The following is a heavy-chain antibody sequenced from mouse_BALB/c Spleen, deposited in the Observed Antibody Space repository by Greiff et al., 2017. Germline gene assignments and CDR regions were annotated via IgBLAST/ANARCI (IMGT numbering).Heavy chain of an antibody. CDR2: IYPGDGDT. CDR3: ASDYGYGFAY. D-gene: IGHD1-2*01. Sequence: VQLQQSGPELVKPGASVKISCKASGYAFSSSWMNWVKQRPGQGLEWIGRIYPGDGDTNYNGKFKGKATLTADKSSSTAYMQLSSLTSVDSAVYFCASDYGYGFAYWGQGTLVTVSA. V-gene: IGHV1-82*01. J-gene: IGHJ3*01. CDR1: GYAFSSSW.